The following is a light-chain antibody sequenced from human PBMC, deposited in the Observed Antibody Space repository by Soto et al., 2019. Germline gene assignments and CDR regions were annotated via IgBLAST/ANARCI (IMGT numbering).Light chain of an antibody. CDR1: SSDVGGYSY. CDR3: CSYAGAFTYV. CDR2: DVS. V-gene: IGLV2-11*01. Sequence: QSALTQPRSVSGSPGHSVTISCTGTSSDVGGYSYVSWYQQHPGKAPKLMISDVSKRPSGVPDRFSGSMFGNTASLTISGLQAEDEADYYCCSYAGAFTYVFGSGTKLTVL. J-gene: IGLJ1*01.